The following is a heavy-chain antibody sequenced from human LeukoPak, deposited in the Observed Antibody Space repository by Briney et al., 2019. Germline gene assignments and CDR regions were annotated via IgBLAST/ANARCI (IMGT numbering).Heavy chain of an antibody. V-gene: IGHV4-30-4*01. CDR3: ARRLQGYYYYYMDV. J-gene: IGHJ6*03. Sequence: SQTLSLTCTVSGGSISSGDYYWSWIRQPPGKGLEWIGYIYYSGSTYYNPSLKSRVTISVDTSKNQFSLKLSSVTAADTAVYYCARRLQGYYYYYMDVWGKGTTVTVSS. D-gene: IGHD5-24*01. CDR1: GGSISSGDYY. CDR2: IYYSGST.